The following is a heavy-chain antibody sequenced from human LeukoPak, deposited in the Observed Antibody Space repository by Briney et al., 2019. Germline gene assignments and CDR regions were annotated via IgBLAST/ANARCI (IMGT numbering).Heavy chain of an antibody. CDR2: ISSSSSYI. Sequence: PGGSLRLSCAASGFTFSSYSMNWVRQAPGKGLEWVSSISSSSSYIYYADSVKGRFTISRDNAKNSLYLQMNSLRAEDTAVYCCARDRLSQLRYFDWLPHLDAFDIWGQGTMVTVSS. D-gene: IGHD3-9*01. V-gene: IGHV3-21*01. J-gene: IGHJ3*02. CDR3: ARDRLSQLRYFDWLPHLDAFDI. CDR1: GFTFSSYS.